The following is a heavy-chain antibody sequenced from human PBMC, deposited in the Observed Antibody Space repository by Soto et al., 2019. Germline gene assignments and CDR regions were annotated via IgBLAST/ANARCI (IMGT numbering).Heavy chain of an antibody. CDR3: ARVGYCSGGSCEPFYYYYYSMDV. CDR1: GFTFSSYS. CDR2: ISSSSSTI. J-gene: IGHJ6*02. Sequence: GGSLRLSCAASGFTFSSYSMNWVRQAPGKGLEWVSYISSSSSTIYYADSVKGRFTISRDNAKNSLYLQMNSLRDEDTAVYYCARVGYCSGGSCEPFYYYYYSMDVWGQGTTVTVSS. D-gene: IGHD2-15*01. V-gene: IGHV3-48*02.